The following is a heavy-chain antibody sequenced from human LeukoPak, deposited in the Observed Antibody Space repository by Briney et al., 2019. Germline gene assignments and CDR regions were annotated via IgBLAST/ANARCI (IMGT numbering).Heavy chain of an antibody. CDR3: ARAFGEKWLTRSGSDFS. CDR2: ISSSGSHI. CDR1: GFTFSTYS. Sequence: PGGSLRLSCAASGFTFSTYSMSWVRQAAGKGLAWVSSISSSGSHIYYADSVKGRFTISRDNAKNSLFLQMNSLRAEDTAVYYCARAFGEKWLTRSGSDFSWGQGTLVTVSS. V-gene: IGHV3-21*01. J-gene: IGHJ5*02. D-gene: IGHD1-26*01.